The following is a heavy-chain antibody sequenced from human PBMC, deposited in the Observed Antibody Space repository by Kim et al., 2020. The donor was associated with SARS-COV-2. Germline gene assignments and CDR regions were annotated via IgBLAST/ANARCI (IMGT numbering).Heavy chain of an antibody. D-gene: IGHD3-10*01. V-gene: IGHV4-39*01. CDR2: IYYSGST. Sequence: SETLSLTCTVSGGSISSSSYYWGWIRQPPGKGLEWIGSIYYSGSTYYNPSLKSRVTISVDTSKNQFSLKLSSVTAADTAVYYCARHGVRGKYYFDYWGQGTLVTVSS. J-gene: IGHJ4*02. CDR1: GGSISSSSYY. CDR3: ARHGVRGKYYFDY.